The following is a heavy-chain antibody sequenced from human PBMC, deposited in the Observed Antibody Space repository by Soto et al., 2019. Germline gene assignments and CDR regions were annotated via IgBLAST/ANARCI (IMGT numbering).Heavy chain of an antibody. CDR2: VSRNGSRK. CDR1: GFTCGSYA. CDR3: VKMGILWWRLVSDY. V-gene: IGHV3-64D*06. D-gene: IGHD2-21*02. Sequence: GGSLRLSCSASGFTCGSYAMHWVRQAVGVSRNGSRKYYADSVKGRFTISRDNSKNTLYLQMRSLRPEDTTVFSCVKMGILWWRLVSDYWGQGTLVTVSS. J-gene: IGHJ4*02.